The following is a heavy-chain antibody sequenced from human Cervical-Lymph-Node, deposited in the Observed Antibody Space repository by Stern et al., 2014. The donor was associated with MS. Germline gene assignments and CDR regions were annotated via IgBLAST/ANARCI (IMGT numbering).Heavy chain of an antibody. CDR2: ISWNSGFT. V-gene: IGHV3-9*01. D-gene: IGHD1-26*01. CDR1: GFTFDDYT. Sequence: EVQLLESGGGLVQPGRSLRLYWGASGFTFDDYTVTWVRQAPGKGLEWVSGISWNSGFTGYAGSVEGRFTISRDTAKNSLYLQMNSLRPDDTALYYCATLGYWGQGTLVTVSS. J-gene: IGHJ4*02. CDR3: ATLGY.